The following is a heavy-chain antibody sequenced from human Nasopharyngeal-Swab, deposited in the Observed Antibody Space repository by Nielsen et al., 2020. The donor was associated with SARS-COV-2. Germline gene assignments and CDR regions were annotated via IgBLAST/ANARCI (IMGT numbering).Heavy chain of an antibody. V-gene: IGHV4-31*03. CDR1: GGSISSGGYY. Sequence: LRLSYTVSGGSISSGGYYWSWIRQHPGKGLEWIGYIYYSGSTYYNPSLKSRVTISVDTSKNQFSLKLSSVTAADTAVYYCARAGLAIFGVVSNFDYWGQGTLVTVSS. CDR2: IYYSGST. D-gene: IGHD3-3*01. J-gene: IGHJ4*02. CDR3: ARAGLAIFGVVSNFDY.